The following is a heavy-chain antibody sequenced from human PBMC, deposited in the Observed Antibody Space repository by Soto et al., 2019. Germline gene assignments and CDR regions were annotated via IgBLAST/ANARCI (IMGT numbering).Heavy chain of an antibody. D-gene: IGHD2-15*01. Sequence: SETLSLTCTVSGGSISSGGYYWSWIRQHPGKGLEWIGYIYYSGSTYYNPSLKSRVTISVDTSKNQFPLKLSSVTAADTAVYYCARDRGGNTGYYYGMDVWGQGTTVTVSS. V-gene: IGHV4-31*03. J-gene: IGHJ6*02. CDR2: IYYSGST. CDR1: GGSISSGGYY. CDR3: ARDRGGNTGYYYGMDV.